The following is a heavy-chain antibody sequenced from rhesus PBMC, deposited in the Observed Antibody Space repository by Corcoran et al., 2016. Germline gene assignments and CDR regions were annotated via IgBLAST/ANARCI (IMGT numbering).Heavy chain of an antibody. CDR1: GYTFTSYY. J-gene: IGHJ4*01. V-gene: IGHV1-111*02. CDR3: ATGLGWELQDY. D-gene: IGHD1-44*02. CDR2: VDPEDGSA. Sequence: VQLVQSGAEIKQPGASVKLSCKASGYTFTSYYLHWVRQPPEKGLEWMGRVDPEDGSAIHAQTFQARVTITADTSTDVAYMELSSLRSEDTAVYYCATGLGWELQDYWGQGVLVTVSS.